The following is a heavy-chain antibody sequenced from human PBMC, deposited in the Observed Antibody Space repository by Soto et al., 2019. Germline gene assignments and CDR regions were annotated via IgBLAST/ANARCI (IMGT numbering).Heavy chain of an antibody. J-gene: IGHJ4*02. V-gene: IGHV1-69*13. CDR3: ARTVRYFDWLSKSLSFDY. CDR1: GGGNLRDYR. CDR2: IIPKLGSA. Sequence: SVKVSCKASGGGNLRDYRTTWVRRAPGQGLERMGGIIPKLGSANYAQNFQGRVTVTADESTNTVYMDLRSLSSDDTAVYYFARTVRYFDWLSKSLSFDYWGQGTLVTVSS. D-gene: IGHD3-9*01.